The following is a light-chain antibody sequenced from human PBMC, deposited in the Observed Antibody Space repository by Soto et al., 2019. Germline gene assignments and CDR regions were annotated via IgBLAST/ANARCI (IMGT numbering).Light chain of an antibody. CDR1: SSDVGLYDY. CDR3: CSFTSSNTHV. CDR2: EVN. V-gene: IGLV2-14*01. Sequence: QSALTQPASVSGSPGQSITVSCTGTSSDVGLYDYVSWFQQHPGKSPKLILFEVNKRPSGVSGRFSGSKSGNTASLTISGLQAEDEADYYCCSFTSSNTHVFGTGTKLTVL. J-gene: IGLJ1*01.